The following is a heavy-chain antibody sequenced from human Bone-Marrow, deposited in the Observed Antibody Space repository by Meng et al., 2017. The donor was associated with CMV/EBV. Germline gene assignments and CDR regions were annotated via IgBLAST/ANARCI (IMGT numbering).Heavy chain of an antibody. D-gene: IGHD3-3*01. Sequence: GGSLRLSCTSSQFTLTTFWMNWVRQAPGKGLEWVANIKEDGSEKYYVDSVKGRFTISRDNAKNSLYLQMNSLRAEDTAVYYCARDRDFWSAYYGMDVWGQGTTVTVSS. V-gene: IGHV3-7*01. CDR1: QFTLTTFW. J-gene: IGHJ6*02. CDR2: IKEDGSEK. CDR3: ARDRDFWSAYYGMDV.